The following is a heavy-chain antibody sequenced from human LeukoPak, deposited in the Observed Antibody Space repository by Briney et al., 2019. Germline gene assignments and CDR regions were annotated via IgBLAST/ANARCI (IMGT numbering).Heavy chain of an antibody. CDR3: ASRPYYFDY. J-gene: IGHJ4*02. CDR1: GFTFGDYA. CDR2: IRSKAYGGTT. Sequence: GGSLRLSCTASGFTFGDYAMSWFRQVPGKGLEWVGFIRSKAYGGTTEYAASVKGRFTVSRDDSKSIAYLQMNSLKTEDTAVYYCASRPYYFDYWGQGTLVTVSS. V-gene: IGHV3-49*03.